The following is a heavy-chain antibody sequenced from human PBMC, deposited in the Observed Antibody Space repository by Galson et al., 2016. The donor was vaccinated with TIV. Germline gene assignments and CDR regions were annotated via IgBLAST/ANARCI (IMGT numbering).Heavy chain of an antibody. D-gene: IGHD3-9*01. V-gene: IGHV1-2*06. CDR2: VDPKTGDT. Sequence: VKVSCKASGFTFIAYYMHWVRQAPGQGLEWMGRVDPKTGDTEYAQKFQGRVTMTTDTSTSTSYMELTSLRSDDTAVYYCARWVQINSGVLTYFFDYWGQGTVVTVSS. CDR3: ARWVQINSGVLTYFFDY. CDR1: GFTFIAYY. J-gene: IGHJ4*02.